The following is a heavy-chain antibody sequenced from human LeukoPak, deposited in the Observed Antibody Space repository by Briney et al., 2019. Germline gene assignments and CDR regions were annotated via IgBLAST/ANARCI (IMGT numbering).Heavy chain of an antibody. D-gene: IGHD6-19*01. Sequence: SETLSLTCTVSGGSISSGGYYWSWIRQHPGKGLEWIGYIYYSGSTYYNPSLKSRVTISVDTSKNQFSLKLSSVTAADTAVYYCARGGEYSSGRGAFDIWGQGTMVTVSS. CDR1: GGSISSGGYY. CDR2: IYYSGST. CDR3: ARGGEYSSGRGAFDI. V-gene: IGHV4-31*03. J-gene: IGHJ3*02.